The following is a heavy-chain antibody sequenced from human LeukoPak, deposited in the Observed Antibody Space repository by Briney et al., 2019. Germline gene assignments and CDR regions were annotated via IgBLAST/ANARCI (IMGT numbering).Heavy chain of an antibody. V-gene: IGHV3-7*03. Sequence: GGSLRLSCAASGFTFSSYWMSWVRQAPGKGLEWVANIKQDGSEKYYVDSVKGRFTISRDNSKNTLYLQMNSLRAEDTAVYYCAKDLGPIAARPGLYYYYYYMDVWGKGTTVTVSS. CDR2: IKQDGSEK. J-gene: IGHJ6*03. CDR1: GFTFSSYW. CDR3: AKDLGPIAARPGLYYYYYYMDV. D-gene: IGHD6-6*01.